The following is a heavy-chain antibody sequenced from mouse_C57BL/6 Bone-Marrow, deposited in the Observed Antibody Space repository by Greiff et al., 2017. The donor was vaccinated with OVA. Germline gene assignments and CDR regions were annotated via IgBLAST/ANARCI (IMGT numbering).Heavy chain of an antibody. D-gene: IGHD6-2*01. CDR3: ARRGDSLYAMDY. CDR2: ISYDGSN. J-gene: IGHJ4*01. CDR1: GYSITSGYY. V-gene: IGHV3-6*01. Sequence: DVKVEESGPGLVKPSQSLSLTCSVTGYSITSGYYWNWIRQFPGNKLEWMGYISYDGSNNYNPSLKNRISITRDTSKNQFFLKLNSVTTEDTATYYCARRGDSLYAMDYWGQGTSVTVSS.